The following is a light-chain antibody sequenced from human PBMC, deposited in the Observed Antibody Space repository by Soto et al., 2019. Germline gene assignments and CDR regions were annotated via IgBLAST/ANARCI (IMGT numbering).Light chain of an antibody. CDR2: TAS. CDR3: QQYNSYSGLT. J-gene: IGKJ4*01. V-gene: IGKV1-5*03. CDR1: QSISSC. Sequence: DIQMTQSPSTLSASVGDRVTITCRASQSISSCLAWYQQKPGKAPKPLIYTASSLESGVPSRFSGSGSGTKFTLTISSLQPDDFATYYCQQYNSYSGLTFGGGTKVEIK.